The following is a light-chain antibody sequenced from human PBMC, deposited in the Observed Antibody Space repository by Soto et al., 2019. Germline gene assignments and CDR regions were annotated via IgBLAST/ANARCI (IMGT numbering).Light chain of an antibody. Sequence: QSVLTQPPSAPGSPGQSVTISCTGTRSDVGGYNYVSWFQQHPGKAPKLIIHEVNQRPSGVPDRFSGSKSGNTASLTVSGLHAEEERTDYCSSHGRYNNILFGTGTKFTGL. CDR2: EVN. J-gene: IGLJ1*01. CDR3: SSHGRYNNIL. V-gene: IGLV2-8*01. CDR1: RSDVGGYNY.